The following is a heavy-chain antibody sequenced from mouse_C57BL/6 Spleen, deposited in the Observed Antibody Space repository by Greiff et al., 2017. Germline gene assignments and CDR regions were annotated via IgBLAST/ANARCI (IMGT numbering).Heavy chain of an antibody. D-gene: IGHD2-1*01. CDR3: ARGGIYYGLDY. J-gene: IGHJ2*01. V-gene: IGHV3-1*01. Sequence: EVKVVESGPGMVKPSQSLSLTCTVTGYSITSGYDWHWIRHFPGNKLEWMGYISYSGSTNYNPSLKSRISITHDTSKNHFFLKLNSVTTEDTATYYCARGGIYYGLDYWGQGTTLTVSS. CDR1: GYSITSGYD. CDR2: ISYSGST.